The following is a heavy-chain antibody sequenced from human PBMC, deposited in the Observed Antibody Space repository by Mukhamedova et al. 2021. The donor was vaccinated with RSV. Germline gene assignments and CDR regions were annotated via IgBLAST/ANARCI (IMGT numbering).Heavy chain of an antibody. J-gene: IGHJ4*02. V-gene: IGHV3-53*01. CDR3: TSTHDSSGYFLR. D-gene: IGHD3-22*01. Sequence: DSVKGRFTISRDNSKNTLYLQMNSLRAEDTAVYYCTSTHDSSGYFLRWGQGTLVTVSS.